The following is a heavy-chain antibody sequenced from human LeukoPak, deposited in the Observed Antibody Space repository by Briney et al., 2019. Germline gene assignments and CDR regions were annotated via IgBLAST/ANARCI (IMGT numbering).Heavy chain of an antibody. D-gene: IGHD2-21*01. V-gene: IGHV3-21*01. Sequence: PGGSLRLSCAASGFTFSSYGMNWVRQAPGKGLEWVSSISSSGTYIYFADSVKGRFTISRDNAKNSLYLQMNSLRAEDTALYYCAIEQAYSEEIVVVNPPFDYWGQGTLVTVSS. CDR3: AIEQAYSEEIVVVNPPFDY. J-gene: IGHJ4*02. CDR2: ISSSGTYI. CDR1: GFTFSSYG.